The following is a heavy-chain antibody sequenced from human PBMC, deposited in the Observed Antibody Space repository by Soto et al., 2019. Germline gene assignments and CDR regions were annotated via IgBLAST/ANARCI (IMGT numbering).Heavy chain of an antibody. Sequence: GESLKISCKGSGYSFTSYWISWVRQMPGKGLEWMGRIDPSDSYTNYSPSFQGHVAISADKSISTAYLQWSSLKASDTAMYYCARLSDYGDYYYYYGMDVWGQGTTVTVSS. CDR3: ARLSDYGDYYYYYGMDV. J-gene: IGHJ6*02. D-gene: IGHD4-17*01. CDR1: GYSFTSYW. V-gene: IGHV5-10-1*01. CDR2: IDPSDSYT.